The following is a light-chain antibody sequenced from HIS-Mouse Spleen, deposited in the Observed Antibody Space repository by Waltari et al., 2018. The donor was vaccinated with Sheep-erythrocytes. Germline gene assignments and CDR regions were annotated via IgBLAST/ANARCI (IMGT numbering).Light chain of an antibody. Sequence: QSALTQPRPVSGSPGPSVPISCPGTRSDVGGYHYVPWYQQHPGKAPKLMIYDVSKRPSGVPDRFSGSKSGNTASLTISGLQAEDEADYYCCSYAGSYNHVFATGTKVTVL. CDR1: RSDVGGYHY. CDR2: DVS. CDR3: CSYAGSYNHV. V-gene: IGLV2-11*01. J-gene: IGLJ1*01.